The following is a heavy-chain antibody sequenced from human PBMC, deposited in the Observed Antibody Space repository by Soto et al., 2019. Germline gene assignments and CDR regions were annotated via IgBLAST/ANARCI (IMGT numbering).Heavy chain of an antibody. D-gene: IGHD2-15*01. CDR1: GFAFRSYN. J-gene: IGHJ4*02. Sequence: EVQLVESGGGLVKPGGSLTLSCAASGFAFRSYNMNWVRQAPGKGLEWVASISSGSSNIYYADSVKGRFIISRDNAKNSLFLQMDSLRAEDSAVYYCASATVVAATFDFWGQGTLVTVSS. CDR3: ASATVVAATFDF. V-gene: IGHV3-21*01. CDR2: ISSGSSNI.